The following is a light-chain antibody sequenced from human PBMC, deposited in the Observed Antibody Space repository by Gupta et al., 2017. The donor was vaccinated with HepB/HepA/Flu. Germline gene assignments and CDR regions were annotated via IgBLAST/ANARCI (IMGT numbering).Light chain of an antibody. CDR2: YDS. J-gene: IGLJ1*01. CDR1: NIGSKS. Sequence: SYVLTQPPSVSVAPGKTARITCGGNNIGSKSVHWYQQKPGQAPGLVIYYDSDRLSGIPERFSGSNSGNTATLTISRVEAGDEADYYCQVWESSSDHLYVFGTGTKVTVL. CDR3: QVWESSSDHLYV. V-gene: IGLV3-21*01.